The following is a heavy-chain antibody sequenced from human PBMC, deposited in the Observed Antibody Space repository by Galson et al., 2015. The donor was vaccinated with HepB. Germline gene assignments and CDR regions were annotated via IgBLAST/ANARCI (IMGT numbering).Heavy chain of an antibody. CDR2: TYFRSKWYL. CDR1: GDSVSSNSVA. Sequence: CAISGDSVSSNSVAWSWIRQSPSRGLEWLGTTYFRSKWYLDYSVSMKSRIIITPDTSKNRFSLQLNFVTPEDTAVYYCVRGQSRTYNIWGQGTMVTVSS. V-gene: IGHV6-1*01. CDR3: VRGQSRTYNI. J-gene: IGHJ3*02. D-gene: IGHD3-16*01.